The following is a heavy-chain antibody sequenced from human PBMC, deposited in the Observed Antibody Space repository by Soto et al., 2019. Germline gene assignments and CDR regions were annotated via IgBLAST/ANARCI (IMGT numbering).Heavy chain of an antibody. Sequence: ASVKVSCKASGYTFTSYAMHWVRQAPGQGLEWMGWINPNSGGTNYAQKFQGWVTMTRDTSISTAYMELSRLRSDDTAVYYCARNTLTTVAQWGMEVWGQGPTVTVSS. CDR3: ARNTLTTVAQWGMEV. D-gene: IGHD4-4*01. CDR2: INPNSGGT. V-gene: IGHV1-2*04. J-gene: IGHJ6*02. CDR1: GYTFTSYA.